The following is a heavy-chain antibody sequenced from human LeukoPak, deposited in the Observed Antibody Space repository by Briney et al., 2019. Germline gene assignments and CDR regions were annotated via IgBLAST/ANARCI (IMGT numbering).Heavy chain of an antibody. Sequence: GGSLRLSCAASGFTFSSYEMNWVRQAPGKGLEWVGRIKSKTDGGTTDYAAPVKGRFTISRDDSKNTLYLQMNSLKTEDTAVYYCTTVASSSWYPWDVWGKGTTVTISS. J-gene: IGHJ6*04. CDR3: TTVASSSWYPWDV. V-gene: IGHV3-15*01. CDR2: IKSKTDGGTT. D-gene: IGHD6-13*01. CDR1: GFTFSSYE.